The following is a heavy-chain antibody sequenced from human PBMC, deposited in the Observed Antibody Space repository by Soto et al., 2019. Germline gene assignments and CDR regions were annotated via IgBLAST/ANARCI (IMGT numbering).Heavy chain of an antibody. Sequence: PGGSLRLSCEATGFISTNFWMHWVRQVPGKGLVWVSRIDTSGSSTSYADSVKGRFTISRDNAKNTVSLQMNSLRAEDTGVYYCAKDSRYFDIWSHGSLVTVSS. CDR2: IDTSGSST. D-gene: IGHD2-21*02. CDR1: GFISTNFW. J-gene: IGHJ4*01. V-gene: IGHV3-74*01. CDR3: AKDSRYFDI.